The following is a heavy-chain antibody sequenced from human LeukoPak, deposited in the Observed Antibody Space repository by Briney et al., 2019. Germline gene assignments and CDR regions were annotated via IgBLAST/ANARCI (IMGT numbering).Heavy chain of an antibody. CDR1: GGSFSGYY. V-gene: IGHV4-34*01. J-gene: IGHJ4*02. CDR3: ARLIKQLWTREIDY. D-gene: IGHD5-18*01. Sequence: PSETLSLTCAVYGGSFSGYYWSWICQPPGKGLEWIGEINHSGSTNYNPPLKSRVTISVDTSKNQFSLKLNSVTAADTAVYYCARLIKQLWTREIDYCGQGTLVTVSS. CDR2: INHSGST.